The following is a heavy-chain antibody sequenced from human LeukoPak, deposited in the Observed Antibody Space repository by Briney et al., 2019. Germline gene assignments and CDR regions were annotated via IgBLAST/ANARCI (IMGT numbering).Heavy chain of an antibody. CDR1: GYTFTNYG. CDR3: ARQSFGSGSRDDALDI. J-gene: IGHJ3*02. D-gene: IGHD3-10*01. CDR2: ISAYNGNT. V-gene: IGHV1-18*01. Sequence: GASVRVSCKASGYTFTNYGTSWVRQAPGQGLEWMGWISAYNGNTNYAQELQGRVTMTTDTSTSTAYMEVRSLRSDDTAMYYCARQSFGSGSRDDALDIWGQGTMVTVSS.